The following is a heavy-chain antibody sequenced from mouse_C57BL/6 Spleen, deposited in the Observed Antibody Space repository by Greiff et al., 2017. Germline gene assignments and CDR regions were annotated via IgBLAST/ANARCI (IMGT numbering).Heavy chain of an antibody. J-gene: IGHJ4*01. V-gene: IGHV1-54*01. CDR3: ARSPITTVVATNAMDY. CDR2: INPGSGGT. Sequence: VQLQQSGAELVRPGTSVKVSCKASGYAFTNYLIEWVKQRPGQGLEWIGVINPGSGGTNYNEKFKGKATLTADKSSSTAYMQLSSLTSEDSAVYFCARSPITTVVATNAMDYWGQGTSVTVSS. CDR1: GYAFTNYL. D-gene: IGHD1-1*01.